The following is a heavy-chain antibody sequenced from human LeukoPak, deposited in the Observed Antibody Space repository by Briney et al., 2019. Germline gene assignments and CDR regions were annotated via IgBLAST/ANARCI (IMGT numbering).Heavy chain of an antibody. J-gene: IGHJ6*02. CDR3: ARRLSCSSGSCFGGLFHYGMDV. Sequence: GESLKISCKGSGYSFTSYWIGWVRQMPGKGLEWMGIIYPGDSDTRYSPSFQGQVTISADKSISTAYLQWSSLKASDTAMYYCARRLSCSSGSCFGGLFHYGMDVWGQGTTVTVSS. V-gene: IGHV5-51*01. D-gene: IGHD2-15*01. CDR2: IYPGDSDT. CDR1: GYSFTSYW.